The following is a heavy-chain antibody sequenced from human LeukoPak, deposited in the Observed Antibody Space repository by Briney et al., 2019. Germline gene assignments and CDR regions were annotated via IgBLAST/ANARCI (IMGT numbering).Heavy chain of an antibody. CDR2: INPSGGST. Sequence: ASVKVSCKASGYTFTSYYMHWVRQAPGQGLEWMGIINPSGGSTSCAQKFQGRVTMTRDMSTSTVYMELSSLRSEDTAVYYCARLVYGDYGSKTFGDYWGQGTLVTVSS. V-gene: IGHV1-46*01. D-gene: IGHD4-17*01. J-gene: IGHJ4*02. CDR1: GYTFTSYY. CDR3: ARLVYGDYGSKTFGDY.